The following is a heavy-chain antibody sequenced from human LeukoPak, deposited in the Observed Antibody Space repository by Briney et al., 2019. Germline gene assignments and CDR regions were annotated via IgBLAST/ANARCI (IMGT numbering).Heavy chain of an antibody. CDR3: ASGPPLRDGYSLDY. V-gene: IGHV4-59*01. J-gene: IGHJ4*02. CDR1: GGSISSYY. CDR2: IYYSGTT. Sequence: SETLSLTCTVSGGSISSYYWSWIRQPPGKGLEWIGYIYYSGTTNYNPSLMRRVTMSVDTSKKQFSLRLNSVTAADTAVYYCASGPPLRDGYSLDYWGQGTLVTVSS. D-gene: IGHD5-24*01.